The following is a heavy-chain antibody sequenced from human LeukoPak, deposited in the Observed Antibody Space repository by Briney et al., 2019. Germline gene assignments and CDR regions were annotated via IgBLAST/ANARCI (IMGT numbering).Heavy chain of an antibody. D-gene: IGHD3-22*01. J-gene: IGHJ5*02. CDR2: IYYSGST. CDR1: GGSICRYY. V-gene: IGHV4-59*01. Sequence: PSETLSLTCTVSGGSICRYYWSWIRQPPGKGLEWIGYIYYSGSTNYNPSLKSRVTISVDTSKNQFSLKLSSVTAADTAVYYCASTYYYESSGDYNWFHPWGQGTLVTVSS. CDR3: ASTYYYESSGDYNWFHP.